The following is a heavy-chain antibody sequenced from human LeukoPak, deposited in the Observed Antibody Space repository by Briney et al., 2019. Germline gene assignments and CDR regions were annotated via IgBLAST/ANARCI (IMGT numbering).Heavy chain of an antibody. Sequence: PGGSLRLSCVASGFSFSTYWMHWVRQAPGKGLEWVSRINGDGSSTSYADSVKGRFTISRDNAKNTVYLQMNSRRVEDTAVYYCIRDFGSVGATNAFDIWGQGTMVTVSS. CDR1: GFSFSTYW. CDR3: IRDFGSVGATNAFDI. CDR2: INGDGSST. V-gene: IGHV3-74*01. J-gene: IGHJ3*02. D-gene: IGHD1-26*01.